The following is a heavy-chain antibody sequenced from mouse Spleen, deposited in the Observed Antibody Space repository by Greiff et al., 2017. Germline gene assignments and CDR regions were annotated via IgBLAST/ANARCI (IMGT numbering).Heavy chain of an antibody. CDR2: ISSGSSTI. Sequence: VQLKESGGGLVKPGGSLKLSCAASGFTFSDYGMHWVRQAPEKGLEWVAYISSGSSTIYYADTVKGRFTISRDNAKNTLFLQMTSLRSEDTAMYYCARTGGNSFAYWGQGTLVTVSA. D-gene: IGHD2-1*01. V-gene: IGHV5-17*01. J-gene: IGHJ3*01. CDR1: GFTFSDYG. CDR3: ARTGGNSFAY.